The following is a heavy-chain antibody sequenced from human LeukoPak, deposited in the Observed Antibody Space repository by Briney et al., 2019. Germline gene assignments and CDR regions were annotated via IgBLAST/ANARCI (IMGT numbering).Heavy chain of an antibody. J-gene: IGHJ4*02. CDR3: ARDGTVTYYFDY. CDR1: GFSFRDYP. CDR2: ISAGADVI. Sequence: GGSLRLSCEAAGFSFRDYPMGWVRRASGKRLEWVSGISAGADVIFYADSVKGRFTISRDNSKNTVYLQMNSLRAEDTAVYYCARDGTVTYYFDYWGQGTLVTVSS. V-gene: IGHV3-23*01. D-gene: IGHD4-11*01.